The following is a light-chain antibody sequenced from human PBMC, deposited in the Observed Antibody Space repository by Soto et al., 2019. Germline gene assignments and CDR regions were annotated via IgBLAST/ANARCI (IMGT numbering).Light chain of an antibody. CDR2: EGS. V-gene: IGLV2-23*01. CDR3: CSYAGSSTPWV. J-gene: IGLJ3*02. Sequence: QPASVSGSPGQSITISCTGTSSDVGSYNLVSWYQQHPGEAPKLMIYEGSKRPSGVSNRFSGSKSGNTASLTISGLQAEDEADYYCCSYAGSSTPWVFGGGTKLTVL. CDR1: SSDVGSYNL.